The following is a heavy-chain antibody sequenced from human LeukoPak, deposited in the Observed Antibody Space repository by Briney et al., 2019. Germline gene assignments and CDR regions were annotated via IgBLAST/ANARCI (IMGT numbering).Heavy chain of an antibody. Sequence: PSETLSLTCAVYGGSFSGYYWSWIRQPPGKGLEWIGEINHSGSTNYNPSLKSRVTISVDTSKNQFSLKLSSVTAADTAVYYCARGVAGYYYDSSGYYGGLSSRFAYFDYWGQGTLVTVSS. D-gene: IGHD3-22*01. V-gene: IGHV4-34*01. J-gene: IGHJ4*02. CDR1: GGSFSGYY. CDR2: INHSGST. CDR3: ARGVAGYYYDSSGYYGGLSSRFAYFDY.